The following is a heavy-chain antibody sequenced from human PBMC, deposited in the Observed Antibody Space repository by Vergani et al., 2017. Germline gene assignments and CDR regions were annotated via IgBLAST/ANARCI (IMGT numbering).Heavy chain of an antibody. D-gene: IGHD1-26*01. V-gene: IGHV4-59*01. CDR3: ARGQAVGNNWFDP. J-gene: IGHJ5*02. Sequence: QVQLQESGPGLVKPSETLSLTCTVSGGSISSYYWSWIRQPPGKGLEWIGYIYYSGSTNYNPSLKSRVTISVDTSKNQFSLKLSSVTAADTAVYYCARGQAVGNNWFDPWGQGTLVTVSS. CDR1: GGSISSYY. CDR2: IYYSGST.